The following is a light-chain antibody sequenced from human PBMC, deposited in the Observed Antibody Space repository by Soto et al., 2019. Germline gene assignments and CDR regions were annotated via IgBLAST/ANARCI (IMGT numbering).Light chain of an antibody. CDR1: QNIVNN. CDR2: GAS. V-gene: IGKV3-15*01. J-gene: IGKJ3*01. CDR3: QQYDSWPLT. Sequence: EIVMTQSPATLSVSPGERVTLSCRASQNIVNNLAWYQQKPGQGPWLLIYGASTRATGVPARFSGSGSGTEFTLTISSLQSEDFALYYCQQYDSWPLTFGPGTKLDVK.